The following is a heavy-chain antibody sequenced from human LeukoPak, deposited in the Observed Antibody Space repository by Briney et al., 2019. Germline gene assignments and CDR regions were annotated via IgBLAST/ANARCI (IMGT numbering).Heavy chain of an antibody. J-gene: IGHJ6*02. Sequence: ASVTVSCKASGYTFTMNGMSWVRQAPGQGLEGMGWISSYNGKTNYAQRLQGRVTMTTDTSTSTAYMELRSLRSDDTAVYYCARMYCSRGSCYPLFYYYAMDVWGQGTTVTVSS. CDR3: ARMYCSRGSCYPLFYYYAMDV. V-gene: IGHV1-18*01. D-gene: IGHD2-15*01. CDR2: ISSYNGKT. CDR1: GYTFTMNG.